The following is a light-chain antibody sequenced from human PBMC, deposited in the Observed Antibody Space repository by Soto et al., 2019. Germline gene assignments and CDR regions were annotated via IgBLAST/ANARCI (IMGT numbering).Light chain of an antibody. CDR3: QLWDSSSDHPV. CDR1: NIGSKS. J-gene: IGLJ2*01. V-gene: IGLV3-21*04. CDR2: YDS. Sequence: SYELTQPPSVSVAPGKTARITCGGNNIGSKSVHWYQQKPGQAPVLVIYYDSDRPSGIPERFSGSNSGNTATLSICRVEAWVEADYYCQLWDSSSDHPVFGGGTKLTVL.